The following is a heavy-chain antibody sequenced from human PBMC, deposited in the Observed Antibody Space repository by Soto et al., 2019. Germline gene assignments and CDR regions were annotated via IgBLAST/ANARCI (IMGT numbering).Heavy chain of an antibody. J-gene: IGHJ6*02. D-gene: IGHD5-18*01. CDR1: GGSISSSSYY. Sequence: SETLSLTCTVSGGSISSSSYYWGWIRQPPGKGLEWIGSIYYSGSTYYNPSLKSRVTISVDTSKNQFSLKLSSVTAADTAVYYCARDGVDTAMVSMGVSYYYYYGMDVWGQGTTVTVSS. V-gene: IGHV4-39*07. CDR3: ARDGVDTAMVSMGVSYYYYYGMDV. CDR2: IYYSGST.